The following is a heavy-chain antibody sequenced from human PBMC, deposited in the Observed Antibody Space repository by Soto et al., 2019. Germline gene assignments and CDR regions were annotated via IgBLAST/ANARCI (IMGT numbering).Heavy chain of an antibody. CDR1: GGSISSGVYS. CDR2: IYHSGST. J-gene: IGHJ4*02. V-gene: IGHV4-30-2*01. Sequence: PSETLSLTCSVSGGSISSGVYSCNWIRHPPGKGLEWIGYIYHSGSTYYNPSLKSRVTISVDRSKNQFSLKLSSVTAADTAVYYCARGVTTVTTFDYWAQDTLLTVSS. CDR3: ARGVTTVTTFDY. D-gene: IGHD4-17*01.